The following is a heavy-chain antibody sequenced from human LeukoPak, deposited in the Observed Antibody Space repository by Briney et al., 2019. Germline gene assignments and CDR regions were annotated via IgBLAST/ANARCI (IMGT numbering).Heavy chain of an antibody. D-gene: IGHD1-1*01. CDR3: ANRQRDAFDI. Sequence: AGGSLRLSCAASGFTFSSYAMRWVRQAPGKGLEWVSAISGRGGSTYYADSVKGRFTISRDNSKNTLYLQMNSLRAEDTAVYYCANRQRDAFDIWGQGTMVTVSS. J-gene: IGHJ3*02. V-gene: IGHV3-23*01. CDR1: GFTFSSYA. CDR2: ISGRGGST.